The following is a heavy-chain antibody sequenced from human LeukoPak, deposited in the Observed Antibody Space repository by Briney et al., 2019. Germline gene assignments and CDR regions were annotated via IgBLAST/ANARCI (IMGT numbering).Heavy chain of an antibody. CDR2: ISTRSGTI. J-gene: IGHJ4*02. CDR1: GFTFSNYS. CDR3: ARYRGGYEFFDD. V-gene: IGHV3-48*02. Sequence: GSLRLSCAASGFTFSNYSMNWVRQAPGKGLEWVSYISTRSGTIYYTDSVKGRFTISRDNAKNSLFLQLNSLRDEDTAVYYCARYRGGYEFFDDWGQGTLVSVSS. D-gene: IGHD5-12*01.